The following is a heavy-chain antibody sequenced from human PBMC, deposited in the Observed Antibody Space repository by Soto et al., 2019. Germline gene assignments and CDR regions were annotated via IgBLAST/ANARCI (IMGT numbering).Heavy chain of an antibody. CDR2: ISYHGNNK. V-gene: IGHV3-30*03. Sequence: GGSLRLSCAASGFSFTNYGMHWFRQAPGEGLEWVAVISYHGNNKWYADSVKGRFTISRDSYKNTLDLQMTRLRAEDTAVYYCARDQWDCSGGRCYPQQKYFLAMDVWGQGTTVTVSS. CDR1: GFSFTNYG. J-gene: IGHJ6*02. D-gene: IGHD2-15*01. CDR3: ARDQWDCSGGRCYPQQKYFLAMDV.